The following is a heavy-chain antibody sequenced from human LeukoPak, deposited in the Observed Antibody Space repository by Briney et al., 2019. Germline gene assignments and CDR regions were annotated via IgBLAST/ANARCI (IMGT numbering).Heavy chain of an antibody. Sequence: PGGSLRHSCAASGFTFGSYAMSWVRQAPGKGLEWVSAISGSGGSTYYADSVKGRFTISRDNSKNTLYLQMNSLRAEDTAVYYCAKLTVAGEPFDYWGQGTLVTVSS. CDR3: AKLTVAGEPFDY. V-gene: IGHV3-23*01. J-gene: IGHJ4*02. CDR2: ISGSGGST. CDR1: GFTFGSYA. D-gene: IGHD6-19*01.